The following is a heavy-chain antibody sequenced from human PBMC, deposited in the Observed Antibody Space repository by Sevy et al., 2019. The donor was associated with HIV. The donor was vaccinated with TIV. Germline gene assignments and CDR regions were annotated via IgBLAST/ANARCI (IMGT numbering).Heavy chain of an antibody. V-gene: IGHV3-21*04. Sequence: GGSLRLSCAASGFTFSSYAMNWVRQAPGKGLEWVSSINAISSNIYYADSVKGRFTISRDNAENSLYLQMNSLRAKDTAMYYCAKDLYYDNSLFDYWGQGILVTVSS. CDR1: GFTFSSYA. CDR2: INAISSNI. CDR3: AKDLYYDNSLFDY. J-gene: IGHJ4*02. D-gene: IGHD3-22*01.